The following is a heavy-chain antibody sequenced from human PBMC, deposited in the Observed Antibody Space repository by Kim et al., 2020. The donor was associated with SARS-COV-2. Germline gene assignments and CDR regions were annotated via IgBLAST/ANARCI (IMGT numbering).Heavy chain of an antibody. Sequence: GGSLRLSCAASGFTLGPTWITWVRQAPGKGLEWVANMNGDGSVKHYADSVKGRFTISRDNAKNSLYLQMNSLRGEDTAVYYCARDVTQDFGSGIYYDAYDIWGQGTVVTVSS. D-gene: IGHD3-10*01. CDR2: MNGDGSVK. J-gene: IGHJ3*02. CDR3: ARDVTQDFGSGIYYDAYDI. CDR1: GFTLGPTW. V-gene: IGHV3-7*01.